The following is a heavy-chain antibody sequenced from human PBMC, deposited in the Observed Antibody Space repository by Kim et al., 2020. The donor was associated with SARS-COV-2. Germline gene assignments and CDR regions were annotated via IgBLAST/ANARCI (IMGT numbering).Heavy chain of an antibody. Sequence: GGSLRLSCAASGFTFSSYEMNWVRQAPGKGLEWVSYISSSGSTIYYADSVKGRFTISRDNAKNSLYLQMNSLRAEDTAVYYCASRHYYDSSGYLSDYWGQGTLVTVSS. CDR1: GFTFSSYE. J-gene: IGHJ4*02. D-gene: IGHD3-22*01. CDR3: ASRHYYDSSGYLSDY. V-gene: IGHV3-48*03. CDR2: ISSSGSTI.